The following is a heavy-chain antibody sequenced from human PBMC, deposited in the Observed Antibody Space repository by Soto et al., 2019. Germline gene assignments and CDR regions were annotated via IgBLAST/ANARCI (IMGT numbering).Heavy chain of an antibody. V-gene: IGHV4-4*07. CDR1: GGSISSYY. D-gene: IGHD4-17*01. Sequence: PSETLSLTCTVSGGSISSYYWSWIRQPAGKGLEWIGRIYTSGSTNYNPSLKSRVTMSVDTSKNQFSLKLSSVTAADTAVYYCARHDYGGNSGWFDPWGQGTLVTVSS. CDR2: IYTSGST. J-gene: IGHJ5*02. CDR3: ARHDYGGNSGWFDP.